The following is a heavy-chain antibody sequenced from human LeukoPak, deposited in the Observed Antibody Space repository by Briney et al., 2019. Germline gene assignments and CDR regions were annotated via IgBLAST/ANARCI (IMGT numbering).Heavy chain of an antibody. Sequence: PGGSLRLSCAASGFTFSSYGMHWVRQAPGKGLEWVAFIRYDGSNKYYADSVKGRFTISRDNSKNTLYPQMNSLRAEDTAVYYCARGYDSREFDAFDIWGQGTMVTVSS. V-gene: IGHV3-30*02. CDR2: IRYDGSNK. CDR1: GFTFSSYG. D-gene: IGHD3-22*01. J-gene: IGHJ3*02. CDR3: ARGYDSREFDAFDI.